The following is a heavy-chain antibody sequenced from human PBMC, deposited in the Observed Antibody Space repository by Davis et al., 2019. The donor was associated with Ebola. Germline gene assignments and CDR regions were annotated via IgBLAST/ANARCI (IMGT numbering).Heavy chain of an antibody. D-gene: IGHD3-16*01. V-gene: IGHV3-23*01. CDR2: LGLSADT. Sequence: GESLKISCAASGFVFSNYVMSWVRRAPGKGLEWVSTLGLSADTYYADSVKGRFTISRDNAKNSLYLQMNSLRDEDTAVYYCASRGALGGDGDDYWGQGTLVTVSS. CDR1: GFVFSNYV. J-gene: IGHJ4*02. CDR3: ASRGALGGDGDDY.